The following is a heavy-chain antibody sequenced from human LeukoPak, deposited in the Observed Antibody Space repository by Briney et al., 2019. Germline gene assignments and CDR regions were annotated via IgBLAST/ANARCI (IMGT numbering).Heavy chain of an antibody. D-gene: IGHD3-3*01. CDR2: IDDTGT. V-gene: IGHV3-66*01. CDR1: GFSVDYNY. CDR3: ARESGSLTKVTYYGLDI. J-gene: IGHJ6*02. Sequence: GGSLRLSCAASGFSVDYNYMTWVRQAPGRGLEWVASIDDTGTHYAASVKGGFDISRDISKNTVSLHLNNVRADDTGLYFCARESGSLTKVTYYGLDIWGPGTTVAVTS.